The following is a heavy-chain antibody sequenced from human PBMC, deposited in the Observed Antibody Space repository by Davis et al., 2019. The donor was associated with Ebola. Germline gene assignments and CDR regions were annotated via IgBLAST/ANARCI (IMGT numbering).Heavy chain of an antibody. Sequence: AASVKVSCKASGYTFTSYYMHWVRHAPGQGLEWMGIINPSGGSTSYAQKFQGRVTMTRDTSTSTVYMELSSLRSEDTAVYYCARDFEQQPVVYYYYYGMDVWGQGTTVTVSS. CDR2: INPSGGST. D-gene: IGHD6-13*01. CDR1: GYTFTSYY. J-gene: IGHJ6*02. CDR3: ARDFEQQPVVYYYYYGMDV. V-gene: IGHV1-46*01.